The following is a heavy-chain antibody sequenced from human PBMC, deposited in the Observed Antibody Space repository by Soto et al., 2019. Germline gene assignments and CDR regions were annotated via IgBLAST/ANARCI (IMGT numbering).Heavy chain of an antibody. Sequence: SETLSLTCTVSGGFITNYYWTWIRQPPGRGLEWIGYIYYSGNTNSNPSLKSRVTMSVDTSKNQFSLKLTSVTAADTAVYYCARSILTMGAYAFDIWGQGTMVTVSS. D-gene: IGHD3-9*01. CDR1: GGFITNYY. CDR2: IYYSGNT. J-gene: IGHJ3*02. V-gene: IGHV4-59*01. CDR3: ARSILTMGAYAFDI.